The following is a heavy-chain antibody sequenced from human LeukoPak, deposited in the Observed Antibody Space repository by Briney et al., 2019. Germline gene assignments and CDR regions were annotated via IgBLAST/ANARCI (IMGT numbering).Heavy chain of an antibody. CDR2: ISGSGGDT. CDR3: AKGLRKGSYGADY. J-gene: IGHJ4*02. D-gene: IGHD3-10*01. Sequence: HTGGSLRLSCAASGVTFTNYAMTWVRQAPGKGLEWVSAISGSGGDTYYADSVKGRFTISRDNSKNTLYLQMNSLRAEDTALYYCAKGLRKGSYGADYWGQGTLVTVSS. CDR1: GVTFTNYA. V-gene: IGHV3-23*01.